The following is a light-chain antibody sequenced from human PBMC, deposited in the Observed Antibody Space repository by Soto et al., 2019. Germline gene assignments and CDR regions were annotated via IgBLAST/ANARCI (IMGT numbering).Light chain of an antibody. Sequence: QSVLTQPPSASGTPGQRVTISCSGSSSNIGGNTVNWFQQLPGTAPKLLIYSNDERPSGVPDRFSDSKSGTSASLAISGLQSEDEAEYYCAAWDDSPEGVVFGGGTKLTVL. CDR2: SND. CDR1: SSNIGGNT. J-gene: IGLJ2*01. CDR3: AAWDDSPEGVV. V-gene: IGLV1-44*01.